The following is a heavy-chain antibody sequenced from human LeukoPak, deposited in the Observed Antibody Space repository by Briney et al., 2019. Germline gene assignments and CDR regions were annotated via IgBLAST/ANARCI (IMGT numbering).Heavy chain of an antibody. CDR2: IYYSGST. CDR1: GGPITDYY. J-gene: IGHJ6*02. V-gene: IGHV4-59*01. CDR3: ARDPLRIAAAGNYYYYGMDV. Sequence: PSETLSLTCTVSGGPITDYYWSWIRQPPGKGLEWIGYIYYSGSTNYNPSLKSRVTISVDTSKNQFSLKLSSVTAADTAVYYCARDPLRIAAAGNYYYYGMDVWGQGTTVTVSS. D-gene: IGHD6-13*01.